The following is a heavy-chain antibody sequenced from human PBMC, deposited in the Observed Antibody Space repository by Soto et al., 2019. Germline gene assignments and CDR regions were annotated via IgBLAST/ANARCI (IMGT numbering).Heavy chain of an antibody. J-gene: IGHJ5*02. D-gene: IGHD2-2*01. CDR1: GGSISSYY. CDR3: ARGGTSYCSSTSCYLFSSIRDNWFDP. V-gene: IGHV4-4*07. CDR2: IYTSGIT. Sequence: ETLSLTFTVSGGSISSYYWSWIRQPAVKGLEWIGRIYTSGITNYNPSLKSRVTISVDTSKNQFSLKLSSVTAADTAVYYCARGGTSYCSSTSCYLFSSIRDNWFDPWGQGTLVTVSS.